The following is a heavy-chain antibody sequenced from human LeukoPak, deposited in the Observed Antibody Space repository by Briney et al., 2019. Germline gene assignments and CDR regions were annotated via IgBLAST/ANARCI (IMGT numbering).Heavy chain of an antibody. CDR3: ARDRFYDVLTGFFSPPFDY. CDR1: GYSFINFG. CDR2: ISAYNHNT. J-gene: IGHJ4*02. D-gene: IGHD3-9*01. V-gene: IGHV1-18*01. Sequence: ASVKVSCKASGYSFINFGLSWVRQAPGQGLEWMGWISAYNHNTNYAQKFQGRVTMTIDTSTTTVYMELRSLRSDDTAMYYCARDRFYDVLTGFFSPPFDYWGQGTLVTVSS.